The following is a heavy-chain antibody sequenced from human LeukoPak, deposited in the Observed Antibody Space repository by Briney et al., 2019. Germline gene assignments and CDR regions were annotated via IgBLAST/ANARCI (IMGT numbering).Heavy chain of an antibody. V-gene: IGHV3-21*01. D-gene: IGHD3-22*01. J-gene: IGHJ3*02. CDR3: ARDRLVNPDTFDI. CDR1: GFTFSSYS. CDR2: ISSSSSSYI. Sequence: GGSLRLSCAASGFTFSSYSMNWVRQAPGKGLEWVSSISSSSSSYIYYADSVKGRFTISRDNAKNSLYLQMNSLRAEDTAVYYCARDRLVNPDTFDIWGQGTMVTVSS.